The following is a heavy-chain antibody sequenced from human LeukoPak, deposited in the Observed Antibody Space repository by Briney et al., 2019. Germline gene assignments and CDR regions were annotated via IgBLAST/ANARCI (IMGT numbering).Heavy chain of an antibody. CDR1: GGSFSGYY. D-gene: IGHD3-22*01. CDR3: ARGSFSGFNDHFDY. Sequence: SETLSLTCAVYGGSFSGYYWSWIRQPPGKGLEWIGEINHSGSTNYNPSLKSRVTISVGTSKNQFSLKLSSVTAADTAVYYCARGSFSGFNDHFDYWGQGTLVTVSS. V-gene: IGHV4-34*01. CDR2: INHSGST. J-gene: IGHJ4*02.